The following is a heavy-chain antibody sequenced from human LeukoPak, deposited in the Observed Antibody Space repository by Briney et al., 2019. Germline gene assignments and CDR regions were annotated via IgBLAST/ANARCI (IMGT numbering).Heavy chain of an antibody. CDR3: ARDYCTSTTCPNWFDP. CDR1: GGSISSSNW. V-gene: IGHV4-4*02. Sequence: PSETLSLTCVVSGGSISSSNWWSWVRQPPGKGLEWIGEIYHSGSTNYNPSLKSRITISVDKSKNQFSLKLSSVTAADTAVYYCARDYCTSTTCPNWFDPWGQGTLVTVSS. CDR2: IYHSGST. J-gene: IGHJ5*02. D-gene: IGHD2-2*01.